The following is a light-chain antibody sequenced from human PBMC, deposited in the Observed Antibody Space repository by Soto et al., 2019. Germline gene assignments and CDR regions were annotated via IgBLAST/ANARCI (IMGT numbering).Light chain of an antibody. CDR3: QQYESYSPFT. J-gene: IGKJ3*01. V-gene: IGKV1-5*01. Sequence: DIQMTQSPSTLSASVGDRVTITCRASQGISSRLAWYQQKPGRAPKLLIYAASSLQSGVPSRFSGSGSGTEFTLTISSLQPDDFATYYCQQYESYSPFTFGPGTKVDIK. CDR1: QGISSR. CDR2: AAS.